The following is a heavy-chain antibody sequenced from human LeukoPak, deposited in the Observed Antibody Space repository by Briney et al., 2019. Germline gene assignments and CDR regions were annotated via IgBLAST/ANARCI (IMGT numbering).Heavy chain of an antibody. CDR3: AKGGDGYNYGSYFDY. V-gene: IGHV3-30*02. CDR1: GFILNSNH. D-gene: IGHD5-24*01. CDR2: IRNDGSSE. J-gene: IGHJ4*02. Sequence: GGSLRLSCTASGFILNSNHMNWVRQAPGKGLEWVAFIRNDGSSEFYKDSVKGRFTITRDNSKNTLFLQMNSLRAEDTAVYYCAKGGDGYNYGSYFDYWGQGTLVTVSS.